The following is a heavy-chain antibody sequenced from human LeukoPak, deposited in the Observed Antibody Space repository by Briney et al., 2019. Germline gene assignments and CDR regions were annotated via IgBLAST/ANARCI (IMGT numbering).Heavy chain of an antibody. CDR2: ISYDGSNK. CDR3: ARELWTYSSGWYGYFDY. Sequence: GGSLRLSCAASGFTFSSYAMHWVRQAPGKGLEWVAVISYDGSNKYYADSVKGRFTISRDNSKNTLYLQMNSLRAEDTAVYYCARELWTYSSGWYGYFDYWGQGTLVTVSS. CDR1: GFTFSSYA. D-gene: IGHD6-19*01. J-gene: IGHJ4*02. V-gene: IGHV3-30-3*01.